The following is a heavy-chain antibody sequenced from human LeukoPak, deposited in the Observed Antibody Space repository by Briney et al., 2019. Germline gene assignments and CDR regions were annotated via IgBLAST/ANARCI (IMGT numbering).Heavy chain of an antibody. Sequence: GGSLRLSCAASGFTFSSYSMNWVRQAPGKGLEWVSSISSSSSYIYCADSVKGRFTISRDNAKNSLYLQMNSLRAEDTAVYYCAKDRFYGSGSYTFDSWGQGTLVTVSS. V-gene: IGHV3-21*01. CDR3: AKDRFYGSGSYTFDS. CDR1: GFTFSSYS. J-gene: IGHJ4*02. CDR2: ISSSSSYI. D-gene: IGHD3-10*01.